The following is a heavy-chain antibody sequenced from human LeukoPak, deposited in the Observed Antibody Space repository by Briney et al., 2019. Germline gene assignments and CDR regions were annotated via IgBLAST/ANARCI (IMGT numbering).Heavy chain of an antibody. Sequence: SETLSLTCAVYGGSFSGYYWSWIRQPPGKGLEWIGEINHSGSTNYNPSLKSRVTISVGASKNQFSLKLSSVTAADTAVYYCARVRAIIGYDFWSGYYRGNDWFDPWGQGTLVTVSS. CDR2: INHSGST. CDR1: GGSFSGYY. D-gene: IGHD3-3*01. J-gene: IGHJ5*02. V-gene: IGHV4-34*01. CDR3: ARVRAIIGYDFWSGYYRGNDWFDP.